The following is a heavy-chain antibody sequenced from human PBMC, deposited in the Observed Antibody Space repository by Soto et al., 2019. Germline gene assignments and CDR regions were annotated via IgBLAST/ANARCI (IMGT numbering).Heavy chain of an antibody. CDR1: GYTLTELS. CDR3: ATELTMVRGVPLVLDY. Sequence: ASVKVSCKVSGYTLTELSMHWVRQAPGKGLEWMGGFDPEDGETIYAQKFQGRVTMTEDTSTDTAYMELSSLGSEDTAVYYCATELTMVRGVPLVLDYWGQGTLVTVSS. V-gene: IGHV1-24*01. CDR2: FDPEDGET. D-gene: IGHD3-10*01. J-gene: IGHJ4*02.